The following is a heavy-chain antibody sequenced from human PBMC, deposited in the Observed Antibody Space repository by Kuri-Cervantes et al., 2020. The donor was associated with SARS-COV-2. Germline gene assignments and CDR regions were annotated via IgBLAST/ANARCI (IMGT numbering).Heavy chain of an antibody. CDR2: TSWNSGSI. J-gene: IGHJ4*02. D-gene: IGHD6-19*01. Sequence: GGSLRLSCAASGFTFDDYAMHWVRQAPGKGLEWVSGTSWNSGSIGYADSVKGRFTISRDNAKNSLYLQMNSLRAEDTALYYCATGSTSGWYRRDFDFWGLGTLVTVSS. CDR1: GFTFDDYA. V-gene: IGHV3-9*01. CDR3: ATGSTSGWYRRDFDF.